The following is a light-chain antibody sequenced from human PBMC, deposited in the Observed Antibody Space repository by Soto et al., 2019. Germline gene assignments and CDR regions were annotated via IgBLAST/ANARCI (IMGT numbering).Light chain of an antibody. J-gene: IGLJ1*01. CDR2: NVY. V-gene: IGLV2-14*03. CDR1: SSDIGIYNF. CDR3: SSYTNINTRACV. Sequence: QSVLTQPASVSGSPGQSITIFCTGTSSDIGIYNFVSWYQQHPGKAPKLMIYNVYSRPSGVSSRFSGSKSGNTASLTISWLQAEDEAEYYCSSYTNINTRACVFGTGTKLTVL.